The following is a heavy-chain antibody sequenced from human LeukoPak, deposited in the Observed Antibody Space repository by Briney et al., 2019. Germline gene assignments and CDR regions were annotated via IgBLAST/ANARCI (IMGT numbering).Heavy chain of an antibody. CDR2: ISYDGSNK. CDR1: GFTFSSYG. V-gene: IGHV3-30*18. Sequence: GGSLRLSCAASGFTFSSYGMHWVRQAPGKGLEWVAVISYDGSNKYYADSVKGRFTISRDNSKNSLYLQMNSLRTEDTALYYCAKDITARYSYGLWGRGTLVTVSS. D-gene: IGHD5-18*01. CDR3: AKDITARYSYGL. J-gene: IGHJ4*02.